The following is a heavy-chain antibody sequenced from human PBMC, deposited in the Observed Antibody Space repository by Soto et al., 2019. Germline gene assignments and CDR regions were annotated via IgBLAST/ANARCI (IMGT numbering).Heavy chain of an antibody. CDR1: GFTFSIYA. V-gene: IGHV3-23*01. CDR3: AKDGPYYYDSSGYYPHDY. CDR2: ISGSGGST. D-gene: IGHD3-22*01. J-gene: IGHJ4*02. Sequence: GGSLRLSCAASGFTFSIYAMSWFRQAPGKGLEWVSAISGSGGSTYYADSVKGRFTISRDNSKNTLYLQMNSLRAEDTAVYYCAKDGPYYYDSSGYYPHDYWGQGTLVTVSS.